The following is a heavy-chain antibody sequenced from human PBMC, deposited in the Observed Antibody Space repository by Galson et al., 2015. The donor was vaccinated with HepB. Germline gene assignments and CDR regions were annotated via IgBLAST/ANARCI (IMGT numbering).Heavy chain of an antibody. D-gene: IGHD5-24*01. CDR2: ISGSGGST. J-gene: IGHJ4*02. CDR3: AKEEMATIFPKYYFDY. CDR1: GFTFSSYA. V-gene: IGHV3-23*01. Sequence: SLRLSCAASGFTFSSYAMSWVRQAPGKGLEWVSAISGSGGSTYYADSVKGRFTISRDNSKNTLYLQMNSLRAEDTAVYYCAKEEMATIFPKYYFDYWGQGTLVTVSS.